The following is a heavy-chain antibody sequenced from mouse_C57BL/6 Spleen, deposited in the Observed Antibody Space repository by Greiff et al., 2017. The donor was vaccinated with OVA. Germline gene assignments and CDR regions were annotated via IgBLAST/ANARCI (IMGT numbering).Heavy chain of an antibody. J-gene: IGHJ4*01. CDR1: GYAFSSSW. CDR3: ARGSNYENYAMDY. D-gene: IGHD2-5*01. Sequence: VQLQESGPELVKPGASVKISCKASGYAFSSSWMNWVKQRPGKGLEWIGRIYPGDGDTNYNGKFKGKATLTADKSSSTAYMQLSSLTSEDSAVYFCARGSNYENYAMDYWGQGTSVTVSS. V-gene: IGHV1-82*01. CDR2: IYPGDGDT.